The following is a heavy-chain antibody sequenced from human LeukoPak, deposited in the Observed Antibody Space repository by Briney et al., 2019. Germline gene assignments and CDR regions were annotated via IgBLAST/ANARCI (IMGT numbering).Heavy chain of an antibody. CDR3: ARGYSGYVLYYYGMDV. CDR1: GIPLSTYW. V-gene: IGHV3-7*04. D-gene: IGHD5-12*01. J-gene: IGHJ6*02. Sequence: GGSLRLSCAVSGIPLSTYWMSWVRQAPGKGLEWVANIKQDGSETYYVDSVKGRFTISRDSANNSLYLQMNSLRAEDTAVSYCARGYSGYVLYYYGMDVWGQGTTVTVSS. CDR2: IKQDGSET.